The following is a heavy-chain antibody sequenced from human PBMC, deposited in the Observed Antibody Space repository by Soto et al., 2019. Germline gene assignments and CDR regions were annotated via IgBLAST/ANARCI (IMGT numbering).Heavy chain of an antibody. D-gene: IGHD3-10*01. CDR2: KSYDGSNK. Sequence: PGGSLRLSCAASGFTFGRYAMHWVRQAPGKGLEWVAVKSYDGSNKYYADSVKGRFTISRDNPKNTLYLQMNSLRVDDTAIYYCARVTTRGAQVVDDWGQGTLVTVSS. CDR3: ARVTTRGAQVVDD. CDR1: GFTFGRYA. V-gene: IGHV3-30-3*01. J-gene: IGHJ4*02.